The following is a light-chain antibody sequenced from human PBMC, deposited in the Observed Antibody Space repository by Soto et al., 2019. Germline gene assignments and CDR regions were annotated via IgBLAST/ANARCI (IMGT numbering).Light chain of an antibody. CDR1: QSVSSSY. Sequence: EIVLTQSPGTLSLSPGERATLSCRASQSVSSSYLAWYQQRPGQAPRLLIYGASTRAAGIPGRFRGSGSGTDFTLTVSRLEPDDVAVYYCQQYGSFPGTFGQGTKVDIK. V-gene: IGKV3-20*01. CDR2: GAS. CDR3: QQYGSFPGT. J-gene: IGKJ1*01.